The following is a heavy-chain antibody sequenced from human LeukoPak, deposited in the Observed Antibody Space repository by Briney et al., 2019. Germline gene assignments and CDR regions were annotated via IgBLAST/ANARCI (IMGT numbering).Heavy chain of an antibody. V-gene: IGHV3-23*01. CDR3: AKPIRSSGDYFSFDY. CDR2: ISSSGGST. CDR1: GFNFRNYA. J-gene: IGHJ4*02. D-gene: IGHD1-26*01. Sequence: PGGSLRLSCAASGFNFRNYAMTWVRQAPGKGLEWVSAISSSGGSTYYTDSVKGRFTVSRDNSKNTVFLQMDSLRDADTAVYYCAKPIRSSGDYFSFDYWGQGTLVTVSS.